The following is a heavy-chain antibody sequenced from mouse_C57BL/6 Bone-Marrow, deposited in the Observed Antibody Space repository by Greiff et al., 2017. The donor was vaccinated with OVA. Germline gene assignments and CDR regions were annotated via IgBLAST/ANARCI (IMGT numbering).Heavy chain of an antibody. D-gene: IGHD2-5*01. CDR2: ISYDGSN. CDR1: GYSITSGYY. J-gene: IGHJ3*01. V-gene: IGHV3-6*01. CDR3: AREDYSNRNLAY. Sequence: DVQLVESGPGLVKPSQSLSLTCSVTGYSITSGYYWNWIRQFPGNKLEWMGYISYDGSNNYNPSLKNRISITRDTSKNQFFLKLNSVTTEDTATYYCAREDYSNRNLAYWGQGTLVTVSA.